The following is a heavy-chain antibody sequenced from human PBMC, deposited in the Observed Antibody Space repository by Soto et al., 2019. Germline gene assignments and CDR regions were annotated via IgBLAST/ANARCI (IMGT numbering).Heavy chain of an antibody. J-gene: IGHJ6*04. V-gene: IGHV3-23*01. CDR3: AKGVELDV. CDR2: IGDSGAST. D-gene: IGHD1-26*01. Sequence: EVLLLESGGGLVQPGGSLRLSCEASGFSFSSFAINWVRQAPGKGLEWVSAIGDSGASTYYADSVKGRFTISRDNSRNTLYLQPICLRAEDTAVYYCAKGVELDVWGNGTTVTVSS. CDR1: GFSFSSFA.